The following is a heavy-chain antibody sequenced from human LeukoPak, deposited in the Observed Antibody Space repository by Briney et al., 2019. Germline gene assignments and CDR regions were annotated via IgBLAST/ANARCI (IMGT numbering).Heavy chain of an antibody. V-gene: IGHV3-64*01. D-gene: IGHD2-15*01. CDR1: GFTFSSYA. CDR3: ARDPKVAEFNYYYYYYMDV. J-gene: IGHJ6*03. CDR2: ISTNGDST. Sequence: GGSLRLSCAASGFTFSSYAMHWVRQAPGKGLEYVAAISTNGDSTYYANSVKGRFTISRDNAKNSLYLQMNSLRAEDTAVYYCARDPKVAEFNYYYYYYMDVWGQGTTVTVSS.